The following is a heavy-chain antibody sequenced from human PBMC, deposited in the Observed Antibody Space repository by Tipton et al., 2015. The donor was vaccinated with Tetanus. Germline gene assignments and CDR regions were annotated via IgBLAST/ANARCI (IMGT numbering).Heavy chain of an antibody. CDR3: ARLVKQWLVPEDY. CDR2: NGGHNGDT. J-gene: IGHJ4*02. Sequence: QSGAEVKKPGASVKVSCRASGYTFTTYGINWIRQAPGQGLEWLGWNGGHNGDTNYAQKFQGRVTMTTDTSANTAYMEPRSLRSDDTAVYFCARLVKQWLVPEDYWGQGTLVTVSS. D-gene: IGHD6-19*01. CDR1: GYTFTTYG. V-gene: IGHV1-18*01.